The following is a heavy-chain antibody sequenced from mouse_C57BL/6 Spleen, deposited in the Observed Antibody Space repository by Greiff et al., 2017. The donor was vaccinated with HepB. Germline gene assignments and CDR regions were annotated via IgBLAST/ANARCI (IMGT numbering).Heavy chain of an antibody. CDR3: APYDYSFDY. CDR1: GYTFTDYN. D-gene: IGHD2-4*01. Sequence: DVQLQESGPELVKPGASVKMSCKASGYTFTDYNMHWVKQSHGKSLEWIGYINPNNGGTSYNQKFKGKATLTVNKSSSTAYMELRSLTSEDSAVYYCAPYDYSFDYWGQGTTLTVSS. CDR2: INPNNGGT. V-gene: IGHV1-22*01. J-gene: IGHJ2*01.